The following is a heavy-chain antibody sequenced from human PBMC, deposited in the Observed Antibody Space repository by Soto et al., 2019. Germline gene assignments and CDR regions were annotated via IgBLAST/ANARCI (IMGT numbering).Heavy chain of an antibody. CDR1: GGTFSSYA. CDR2: IIPIFGTA. V-gene: IGHV1-69*13. Sequence: SVKVSCKASGGTFSSYAISWVRQAPGQGLEWMGGIIPIFGTANYAQKFQGRVTITADESTSTAYMELSSLRSEDTAVHYCARVLASPRASYGSYYYYYGMDVWG. J-gene: IGHJ6*02. CDR3: ARVLASPRASYGSYYYYYGMDV. D-gene: IGHD5-18*01.